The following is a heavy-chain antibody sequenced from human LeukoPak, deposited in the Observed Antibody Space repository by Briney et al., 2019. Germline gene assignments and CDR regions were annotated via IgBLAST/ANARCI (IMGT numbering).Heavy chain of an antibody. CDR3: ARRYYMDV. V-gene: IGHV4-39*01. CDR1: GGSISSSSSY. Sequence: YPSETLSLTCSVSGGSISSSSSYWGWIRQHPGKGLEWIGSIYYSGSSFDNPALKSRVTISVDTSENQFSLKLSSVTAADTAVYYCARRYYMDVCGKGTTVTISS. J-gene: IGHJ6*03. CDR2: IYYSGSS.